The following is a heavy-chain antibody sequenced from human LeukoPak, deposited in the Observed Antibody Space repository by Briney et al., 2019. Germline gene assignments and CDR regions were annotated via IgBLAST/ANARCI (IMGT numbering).Heavy chain of an antibody. CDR1: GGTFSSYA. D-gene: IGHD6-13*01. CDR2: IIPIFGTA. V-gene: IGHV1-69*05. J-gene: IGHJ6*03. Sequence: ASVKVSCKASGGTFSSYAISWVRQAPGQGLEWMGGIIPIFGTANYAQKFQGRVTITTDESTSTAYMELSSLRSEDTAVYYCARGRYRSSSRYSRYYYYYMDVWGKGTTVTVSS. CDR3: ARGRYRSSSRYSRYYYYYMDV.